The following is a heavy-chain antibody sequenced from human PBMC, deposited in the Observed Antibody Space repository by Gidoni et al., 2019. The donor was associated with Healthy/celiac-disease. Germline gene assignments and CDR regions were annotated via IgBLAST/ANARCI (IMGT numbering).Heavy chain of an antibody. D-gene: IGHD3-22*01. Sequence: QVQLQESGPGLVKPSETLSLTCTVSGGSISSYHWSWIRQPPGKGLEWIGYIYYSGSTNYNPSLKSRVTISVDTSKNQFSLKLSSVTAADTAVYYCARDPPNYYDSSGSAFDIWGQGTMVTVSS. CDR1: GGSISSYH. CDR2: IYYSGST. J-gene: IGHJ3*02. V-gene: IGHV4-59*01. CDR3: ARDPPNYYDSSGSAFDI.